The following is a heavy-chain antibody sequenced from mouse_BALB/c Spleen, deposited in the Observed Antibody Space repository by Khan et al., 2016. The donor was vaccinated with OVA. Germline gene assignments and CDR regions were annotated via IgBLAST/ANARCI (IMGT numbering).Heavy chain of an antibody. J-gene: IGHJ2*01. CDR3: TRDRIDY. Sequence: QVRLQQSGAELAKPGASVKMSCKASGYTFTSYWMHWVKQRPGQGLEWFGYINPTSGYTDYNEKFKDKATLSADKSSSTAYMQLSSLTSEDSAVYYCTRDRIDYWGQGTTLTVSS. CDR1: GYTFTSYW. CDR2: INPTSGYT. V-gene: IGHV1-7*01.